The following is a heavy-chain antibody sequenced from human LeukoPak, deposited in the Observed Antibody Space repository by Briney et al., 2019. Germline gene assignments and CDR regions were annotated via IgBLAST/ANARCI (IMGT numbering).Heavy chain of an antibody. CDR2: IHVSGKT. CDR1: SDSIRNNY. Sequence: SETLSFTCTVSSDSIRNNYWNWIRQPAGKGLEWIGRIHVSGKTNYNPSLRVTMSVDASKNQFSLKLSSVTAADTAVYYCARDPGLERPGGVSFDYWGQGSLVTVSS. D-gene: IGHD1-1*01. V-gene: IGHV4-4*07. J-gene: IGHJ4*02. CDR3: ARDPGLERPGGVSFDY.